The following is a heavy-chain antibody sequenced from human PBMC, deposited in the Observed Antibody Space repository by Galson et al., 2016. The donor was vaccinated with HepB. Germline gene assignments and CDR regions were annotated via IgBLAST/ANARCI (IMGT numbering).Heavy chain of an antibody. Sequence: SLRLSCAASGFTFSNYPMNWVRQAPGKGLQWVSTIAARSDGSYYADSVRGRFTISSDNSKNTLSLQMNNLGVEDTAPYFCVRDNFADYWGQGTLVTVSS. CDR3: VRDNFADY. V-gene: IGHV3-23*01. CDR2: IAARSDGS. D-gene: IGHD4-23*01. J-gene: IGHJ4*02. CDR1: GFTFSNYP.